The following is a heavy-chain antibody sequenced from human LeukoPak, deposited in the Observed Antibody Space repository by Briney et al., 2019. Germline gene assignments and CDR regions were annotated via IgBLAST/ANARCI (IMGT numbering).Heavy chain of an antibody. CDR2: IYYSGST. Sequence: SETLSLTCTVSGGSIISYYWSWLRQPPGKGLEWIGYIYYSGSTNYNPSLKSRVTISVDTSKNQFSLKLSSVTAADTAAYYCARVGYGGNSLEYYYYMDVWGKGTTVTISS. D-gene: IGHD4-23*01. CDR1: GGSIISYY. CDR3: ARVGYGGNSLEYYYYMDV. J-gene: IGHJ6*03. V-gene: IGHV4-59*01.